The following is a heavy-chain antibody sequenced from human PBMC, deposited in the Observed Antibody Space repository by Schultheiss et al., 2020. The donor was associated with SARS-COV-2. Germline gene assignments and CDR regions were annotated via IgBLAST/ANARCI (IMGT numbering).Heavy chain of an antibody. CDR1: GFTFSSYS. CDR2: ISYDGSNK. J-gene: IGHJ4*02. CDR3: ARGDYGGTFDY. V-gene: IGHV3-30*03. Sequence: GESLKISCAASGFTFSSYSMSWVRQAPGKGLEWVAVISYDGSNKYYADSVKGRFTISRDNAKNSLYLQMNSLRAEDTAVYYCARGDYGGTFDYWGQGTLVTVSS. D-gene: IGHD4-23*01.